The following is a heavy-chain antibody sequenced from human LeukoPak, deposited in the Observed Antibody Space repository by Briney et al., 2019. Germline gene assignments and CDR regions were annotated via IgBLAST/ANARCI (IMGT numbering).Heavy chain of an antibody. V-gene: IGHV1-2*06. CDR3: ARLIRRIAVVDLDY. CDR2: INSNCGDT. Sequence: ASVKVSCKASGYTFTDYYIHWVRQAPGQGLEGMGRINSNCGDTNYAQKFQGRVTMTRDTSINTAYMELSKLRSDDTAVYYCARLIRRIAVVDLDYWGQGTLITVSS. J-gene: IGHJ4*02. D-gene: IGHD2-15*01. CDR1: GYTFTDYY.